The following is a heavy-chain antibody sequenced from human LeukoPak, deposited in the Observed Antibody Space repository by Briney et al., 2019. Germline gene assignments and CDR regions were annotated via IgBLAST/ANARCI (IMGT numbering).Heavy chain of an antibody. CDR3: ATGSYATFLFY. V-gene: IGHV4-39*07. CDR2: VYYSGST. Sequence: SETLSLTCTVSGGSISSSSYYWGWIRQPPGKGLEWIGSVYYSGSTYYNAPLKSRVTISVDTSKNQFSLKLSSVTAADTAVYYCATGSYATFLFYWGQGTLVTVSS. D-gene: IGHD1-26*01. CDR1: GGSISSSSYY. J-gene: IGHJ4*02.